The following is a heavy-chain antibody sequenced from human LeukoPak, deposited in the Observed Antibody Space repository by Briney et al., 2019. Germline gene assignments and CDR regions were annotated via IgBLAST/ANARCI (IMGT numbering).Heavy chain of an antibody. CDR2: MWYDGSNK. CDR3: AREIGYGMDV. Sequence: GGSLRLSCAASGFTFSSYGMHWVRQAPGKGLEWVAVMWYDGSNKNYVDSVKGRFTISRDDSKNTLYLEMNSLRAEDTAVYYCAREIGYGMDVWGQGTTVTVSS. D-gene: IGHD3-22*01. V-gene: IGHV3-33*01. CDR1: GFTFSSYG. J-gene: IGHJ6*02.